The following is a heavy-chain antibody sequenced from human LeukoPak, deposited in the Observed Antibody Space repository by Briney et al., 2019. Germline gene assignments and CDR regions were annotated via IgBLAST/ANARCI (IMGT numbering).Heavy chain of an antibody. D-gene: IGHD2-15*01. CDR1: GYSFTNYW. CDR2: IYPGDSDT. V-gene: IGHV5-51*01. Sequence: GESLMISCKGSGYSFTNYWIGWVRQMPGKGLEWMGIIYPGDSDTRYSPSFQGQVTMSADKSITTAYLQWSSLKASDTAMYYCATGGRCDYHSSDYWGQGTLVTVSS. J-gene: IGHJ4*02. CDR3: ATGGRCDYHSSDY.